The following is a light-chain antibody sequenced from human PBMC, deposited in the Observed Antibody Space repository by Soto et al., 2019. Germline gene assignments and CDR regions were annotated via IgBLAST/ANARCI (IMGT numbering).Light chain of an antibody. CDR3: TSFTSSSTWV. Sequence: QSVLTQPASVSGSPGQSITISCTGTSSDVGGYNYASWFQQHPGKTPKLKIYEVSNRPSGVSNRFSGSKSGYTASLTISELRAEDEADYYCTSFTSSSTWVFGGGTKLTVL. CDR1: SSDVGGYNY. V-gene: IGLV2-14*03. J-gene: IGLJ3*02. CDR2: EVS.